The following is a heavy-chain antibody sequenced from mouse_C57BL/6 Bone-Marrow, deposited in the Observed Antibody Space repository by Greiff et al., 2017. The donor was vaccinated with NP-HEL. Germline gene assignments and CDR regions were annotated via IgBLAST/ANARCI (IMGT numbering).Heavy chain of an antibody. CDR1: GYTFTDYE. CDR3: TRKGGNLIDD. V-gene: IGHV1-15*01. CDR2: IDPETGGT. J-gene: IGHJ2*01. D-gene: IGHD2-1*01. Sequence: QVQLQQSGAELVRPGASVTLSCKASGYTFTDYEMHWVKQTPVHGLEWIGAIDPETGGTAYNQKFKGKAILTADKSSSTAYMELRSLTSEDSAVYYCTRKGGNLIDDWGQGTTLTVSS.